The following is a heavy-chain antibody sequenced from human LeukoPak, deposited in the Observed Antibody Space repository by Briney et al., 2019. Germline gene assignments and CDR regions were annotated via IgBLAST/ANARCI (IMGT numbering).Heavy chain of an antibody. CDR3: ARGGVEITMIVESLDAFDI. Sequence: GGSLRLSCAASGFTFSSYSMNWVRQAPGKGLEWVSYISSSGSTIYYADSVKGRFTISRDNAKNSLYLQMNSLRAEDTAVYYCARGGVEITMIVESLDAFDIWGQGTMVTVSS. CDR2: ISSSGSTI. CDR1: GFTFSSYS. V-gene: IGHV3-48*04. D-gene: IGHD3-22*01. J-gene: IGHJ3*02.